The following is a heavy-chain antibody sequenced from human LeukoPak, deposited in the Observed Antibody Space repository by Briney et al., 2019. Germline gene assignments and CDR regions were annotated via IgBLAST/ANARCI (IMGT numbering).Heavy chain of an antibody. Sequence: GGSLRLSCAASGFTFSSYGMHWVRQAPGKGLEWVAVIWYDGSNKYYVDSVKGRFTISRDNAKNSLYLQMNSLRAEDTAVYYCARGNQQPAYYYYYMDVWGKGTTVTVSS. J-gene: IGHJ6*03. CDR3: ARGNQQPAYYYYYMDV. CDR2: IWYDGSNK. CDR1: GFTFSSYG. V-gene: IGHV3-33*01. D-gene: IGHD6-13*01.